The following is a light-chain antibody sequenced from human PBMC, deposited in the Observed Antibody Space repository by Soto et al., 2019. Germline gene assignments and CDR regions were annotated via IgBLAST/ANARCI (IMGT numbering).Light chain of an antibody. J-gene: IGKJ1*01. CDR3: QQYGSSPPT. V-gene: IGKV3-20*01. CDR1: QTVSSNF. Sequence: EIVFTHSPGTLSLSPGERATLSCRASQTVSSNFLAWYQQRPGQAPRLLIYGASSRATGIPDRFSGSGSGTDFTLTISRLEPEDFAVYYCQQYGSSPPTFGQGTKVDIK. CDR2: GAS.